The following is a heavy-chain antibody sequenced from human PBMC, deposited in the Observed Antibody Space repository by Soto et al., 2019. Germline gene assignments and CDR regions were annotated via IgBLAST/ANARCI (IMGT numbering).Heavy chain of an antibody. CDR1: GYTFTSYY. J-gene: IGHJ3*02. CDR3: ASIRLMVYDAFHI. CDR2: INPSGGST. V-gene: IGHV1-46*01. Sequence: QVQLVQSGAEVKKPGASMKVSCKASGYTFTSYYMHWVRQAPGQGLERMGVINPSGGSTSYEQKSQGRITMTRDTSTRTVYMELSSLRSEDTAVYYCASIRLMVYDAFHIWGQGTMVTVSS. D-gene: IGHD2-8*01.